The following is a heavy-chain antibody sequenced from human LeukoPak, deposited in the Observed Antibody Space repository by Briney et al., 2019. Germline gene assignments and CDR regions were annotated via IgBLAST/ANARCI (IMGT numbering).Heavy chain of an antibody. CDR1: GFTFSSYS. CDR3: AREGPINNGDLDY. CDR2: ISSSGSYI. J-gene: IGHJ4*02. V-gene: IGHV3-21*01. D-gene: IGHD1/OR15-1a*01. Sequence: GGSLRLSCAASGFTFSSYSMNWVRQAPGKGLEWVSSISSSGSYILHADSVKGRFTISRDNAKNSLYLQMNSLRAEDTAVYYCAREGPINNGDLDYWGQGTLVTVSS.